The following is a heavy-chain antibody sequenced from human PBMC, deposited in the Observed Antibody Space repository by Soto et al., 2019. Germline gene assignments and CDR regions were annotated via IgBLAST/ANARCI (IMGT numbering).Heavy chain of an antibody. V-gene: IGHV3-23*01. J-gene: IGHJ6*02. CDR2: ISGSGGST. CDR3: AKGDSSGYYYYYGMDV. D-gene: IGHD3-22*01. CDR1: GFTFSSYA. Sequence: GGSLRLSCAASGFTFSSYAMHWVRQAPGKGLEYVSAISGSGGSTYYADSVKGRFTISRDNSKNTLYLQMNSLRAEDTAVYYCAKGDSSGYYYYYGMDVWGQGTTVTVSS.